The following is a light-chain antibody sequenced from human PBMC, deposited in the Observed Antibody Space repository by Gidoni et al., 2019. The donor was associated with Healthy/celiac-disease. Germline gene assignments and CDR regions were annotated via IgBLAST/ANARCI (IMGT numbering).Light chain of an antibody. CDR1: QSVSSY. J-gene: IGKJ5*01. Sequence: EIVLTQSPATLSLSPGERATLSCRASQSVSSYLAWYQHKPGQAPSLLIYDASNRATGIPARFSGSGSGTDFTLTISSLEPEDFAVYYCQQRSNWPPTFXXXTRLEIK. CDR2: DAS. V-gene: IGKV3-11*01. CDR3: QQRSNWPPT.